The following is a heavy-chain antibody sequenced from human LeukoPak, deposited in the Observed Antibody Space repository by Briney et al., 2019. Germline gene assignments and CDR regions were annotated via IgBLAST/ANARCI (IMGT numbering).Heavy chain of an antibody. CDR2: ITGSGGST. CDR3: ATERNWVFDY. D-gene: IGHD7-27*01. Sequence: PGGSLRLSCRASGFTFSNYAMNWVRQTPGKGLEWVSAITGSGGSTYYADSVKGRFTISRDNSKNTLYVQMNSLRAEDTAVYYCATERNWVFDYWGQGTLVTVSS. J-gene: IGHJ4*02. CDR1: GFTFSNYA. V-gene: IGHV3-23*01.